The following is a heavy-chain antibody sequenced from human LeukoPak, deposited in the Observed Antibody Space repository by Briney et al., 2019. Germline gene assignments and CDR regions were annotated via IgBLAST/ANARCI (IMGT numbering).Heavy chain of an antibody. V-gene: IGHV4-61*01. CDR3: ARYGGSGYSSGWYKVWAFDI. J-gene: IGHJ3*02. CDR2: IYYSGST. Sequence: LETLSLTCTVSGGSVSSGSYYWSWIRQPPGKGLEWIGYIYYSGSTNYNPSLKSRVTISVDTSKNQFSLKLSSVTAADTAVYYCARYGGSGYSSGWYKVWAFDIWGQGTMVTVSS. D-gene: IGHD6-19*01. CDR1: GGSVSSGSYY.